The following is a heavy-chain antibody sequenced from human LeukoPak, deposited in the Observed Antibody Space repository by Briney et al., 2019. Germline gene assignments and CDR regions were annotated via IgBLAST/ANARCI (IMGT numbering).Heavy chain of an antibody. D-gene: IGHD2-2*01. V-gene: IGHV3-48*03. CDR3: ARKYCNSTSCLIDN. CDR2: ISGSGSTI. Sequence: GGSLRLSCAASGFTFSSYEMNWVRQAPGKGLEWVSYISGSGSTIYYADSVKGRFTISRDNAKNSLYLQMNSLRAEDTAVYYCARKYCNSTSCLIDNWGQGTLVTVSS. J-gene: IGHJ4*02. CDR1: GFTFSSYE.